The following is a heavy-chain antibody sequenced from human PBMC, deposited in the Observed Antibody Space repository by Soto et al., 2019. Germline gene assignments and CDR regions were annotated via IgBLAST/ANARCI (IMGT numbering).Heavy chain of an antibody. V-gene: IGHV4-31*03. D-gene: IGHD3-16*01. CDR3: AREPPPHDYVWGSYWYYGMDV. Sequence: SETLSLTCTVSGGSISSGGYYWSWIRQHPGKGLEGIGYIYYSGSTYYNPSLKSRVTISVDTSKNQFSLKLSSVTAADTAVYYCAREPPPHDYVWGSYWYYGMDVWGQGTTVTVSS. CDR1: GGSISSGGYY. CDR2: IYYSGST. J-gene: IGHJ6*02.